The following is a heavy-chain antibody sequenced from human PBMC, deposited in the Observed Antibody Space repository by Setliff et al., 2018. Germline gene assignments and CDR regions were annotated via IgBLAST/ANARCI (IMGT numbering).Heavy chain of an antibody. D-gene: IGHD6-6*01. CDR3: ARARGYSSSFYYYYYMDV. CDR1: DVSISGYY. Sequence: PSETLSLTCTVSDVSISGYYWSWIRQPPGKGLEWIGYIHSSGRSNYNPSLKSRVATSIDTSKNQFSLKLSSVTAADTAVYYCARARGYSSSFYYYYYMDVWGEGTTVTVSS. J-gene: IGHJ6*03. CDR2: IHSSGRS. V-gene: IGHV4-4*08.